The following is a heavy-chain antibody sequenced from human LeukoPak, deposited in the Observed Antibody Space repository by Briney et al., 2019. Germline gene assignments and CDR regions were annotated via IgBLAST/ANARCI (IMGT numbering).Heavy chain of an antibody. Sequence: GGSLRLSCAASGFTFSSYEMNWVRQAPGKGLEWVSYISSSGSTIYYADSVKGRFTISRDNAKNSLYLQMNSLRAEDTAVYYCAKALRYSYGGPEFDYWGQGTLVTVSS. D-gene: IGHD5-18*01. V-gene: IGHV3-48*03. J-gene: IGHJ4*02. CDR1: GFTFSSYE. CDR3: AKALRYSYGGPEFDY. CDR2: ISSSGSTI.